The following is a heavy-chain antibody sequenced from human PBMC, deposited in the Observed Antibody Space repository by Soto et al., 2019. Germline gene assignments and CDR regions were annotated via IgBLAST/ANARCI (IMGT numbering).Heavy chain of an antibody. CDR3: ARESGYGPIAY. V-gene: IGHV1-18*01. D-gene: IGHD5-18*01. J-gene: IGHJ4*02. CDR1: GYTFTSYG. CDR2: INAYNGNT. Sequence: QVQLVQSGAEVKKPGASVKVSCKPSGYTFTSYGITWARQAPGQGLVWMGWINAYNGNTNYAQKLQGRVTMTTDTAMSTAHMELRSLRSDDKAVYYCARESGYGPIAYWGQGALGSVSS.